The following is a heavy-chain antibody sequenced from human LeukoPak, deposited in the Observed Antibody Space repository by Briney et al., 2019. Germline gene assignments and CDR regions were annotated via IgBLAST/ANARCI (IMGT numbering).Heavy chain of an antibody. J-gene: IGHJ5*02. V-gene: IGHV1-18*01. CDR3: ARVGYCSGGSCYGNWFDP. D-gene: IGHD2-15*01. Sequence: ASVKVSCKASGYTFTSYGISWVRQAPGQGLEWMGWISAYNGNTNYAQKLQGRVTMTTDTSTSTAYMELRSLRSDDTAAYYCARVGYCSGGSCYGNWFDPWGQGTLVTVSS. CDR2: ISAYNGNT. CDR1: GYTFTSYG.